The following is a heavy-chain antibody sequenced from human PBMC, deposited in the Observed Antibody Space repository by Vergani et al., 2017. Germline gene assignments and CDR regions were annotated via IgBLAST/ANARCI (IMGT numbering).Heavy chain of an antibody. CDR3: TRQPQEGASGPPSVPT. D-gene: IGHD5-12*01. V-gene: IGHV4-38-2*01. J-gene: IGHJ4*02. CDR1: GYSIRNGYY. CDR2: IYHSGST. Sequence: QVQLQESGPGLVEPSETLSLTCAVSGYSIRNGYYWGWIRQPPGKGLECIGSIYHSGSTHYNPSLKSRVTISVDTSKNDFSLKVTSVTAADTAVYYCTRQPQEGASGPPSVPTWGQGISVIVSS.